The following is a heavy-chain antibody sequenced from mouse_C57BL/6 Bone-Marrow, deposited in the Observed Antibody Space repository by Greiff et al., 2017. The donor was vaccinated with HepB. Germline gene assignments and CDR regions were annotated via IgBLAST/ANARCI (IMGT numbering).Heavy chain of an antibody. D-gene: IGHD1-1*01. CDR2: IDPANGHT. V-gene: IGHV14-3*01. CDR1: GFNIKNTY. CDR3: AKGGSCSWFAY. Sequence: VQLQQSVAELVRPGASVKLSCTASGFNIKNTYMHWVKQRPEQGLEWIGRIDPANGHTKYAPKFPGKATITADTPANTAYLQLSSLTSEDAALYYCAKGGSCSWFAYWGQGTLITVSA. J-gene: IGHJ3*01.